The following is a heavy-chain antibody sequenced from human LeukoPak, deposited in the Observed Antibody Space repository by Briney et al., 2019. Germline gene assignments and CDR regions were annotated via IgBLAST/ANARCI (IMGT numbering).Heavy chain of an antibody. CDR1: GGSFSGYY. D-gene: IGHD3-10*01. V-gene: IGHV4-34*01. Sequence: PSETLSLTYAVYGGSFSGYYWSWIRQPPGKGLEWIGEINHSGSTNYNPSLKSRVTISVDTSKNQFSLKLSSVTAADTAVYYCARGVVWFGELYHPFDYWGQGTLVTVSS. CDR3: ARGVVWFGELYHPFDY. CDR2: INHSGST. J-gene: IGHJ4*02.